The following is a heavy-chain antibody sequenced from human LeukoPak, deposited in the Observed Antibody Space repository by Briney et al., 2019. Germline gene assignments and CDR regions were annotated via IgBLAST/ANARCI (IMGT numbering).Heavy chain of an antibody. Sequence: SETLSLTCTVSGGSISSYYWSWIRQPPGKGLEWIGYIYYSGSTNYNPSLKSRVTISVDTSKNQFSLKLSSVTAADTAVYYCARDMRTISMVRGAPIHFYRLDVWGQGTTVTVYS. J-gene: IGHJ6*02. CDR3: ARDMRTISMVRGAPIHFYRLDV. D-gene: IGHD3-10*01. CDR1: GGSISSYY. V-gene: IGHV4-59*01. CDR2: IYYSGST.